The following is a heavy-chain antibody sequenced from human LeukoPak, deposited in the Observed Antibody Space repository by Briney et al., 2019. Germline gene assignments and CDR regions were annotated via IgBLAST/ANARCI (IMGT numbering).Heavy chain of an antibody. CDR2: IYTGGST. CDR3: ARDQAPMAYFDY. V-gene: IGHV4-4*07. J-gene: IGHJ4*02. D-gene: IGHD3-10*01. Sequence: SETLSLTCTVSGGSISSYYWSWIRHRAGKGLEWIGRIYTGGSTNYNPSLKSRVTMSVDTSKNQFSLKLSSVTAADTAVYYCARDQAPMAYFDYWGQGTLVTVSS. CDR1: GGSISSYY.